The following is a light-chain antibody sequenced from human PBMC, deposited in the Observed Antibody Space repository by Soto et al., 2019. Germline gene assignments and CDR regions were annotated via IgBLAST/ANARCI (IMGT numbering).Light chain of an antibody. Sequence: DIQMTQSPSSLSASVGDRVTITCRASQGIYNFVAWYQQKPGKAHALLIYEASTLQSGVPSRFSGRGSGTDFTLTISSLQPEDVATDFCQNYPSAPCAFGQGTKLEIK. CDR2: EAS. CDR1: QGIYNF. CDR3: QNYPSAPCA. J-gene: IGKJ2*02. V-gene: IGKV1-27*01.